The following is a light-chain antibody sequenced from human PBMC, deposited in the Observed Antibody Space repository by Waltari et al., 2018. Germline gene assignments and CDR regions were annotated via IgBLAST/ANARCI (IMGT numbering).Light chain of an antibody. Sequence: DIRMTQSPSSVPASVGDRVTITCRAGQGIGSFLAWYQQKPGKAPNLLIYDGSSLQSGVPSRFCGSGSGTDFTLTISSLQPEDFATYYCQQANIFPWTFGQGTKVEIK. CDR2: DGS. CDR3: QQANIFPWT. J-gene: IGKJ1*01. V-gene: IGKV1-12*01. CDR1: QGIGSF.